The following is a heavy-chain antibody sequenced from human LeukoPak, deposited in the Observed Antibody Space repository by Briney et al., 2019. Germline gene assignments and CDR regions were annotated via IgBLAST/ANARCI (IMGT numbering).Heavy chain of an antibody. CDR2: ITGGSYTI. CDR3: ARDGDEYSYGYGDAFDI. Sequence: GGSLRLSCAVSGFSFNTYSMNWVRQAPGKGLEWISYITGGSYTIYYAHSVRGRFTISRDNAKKSLYLQMNSLRVEDTAVYYCARDGDEYSYGYGDAFDIWGQGTMVTVSS. J-gene: IGHJ3*02. D-gene: IGHD5-18*01. V-gene: IGHV3-48*01. CDR1: GFSFNTYS.